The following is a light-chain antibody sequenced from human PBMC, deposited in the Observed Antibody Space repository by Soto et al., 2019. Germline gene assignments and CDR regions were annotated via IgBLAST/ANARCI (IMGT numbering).Light chain of an antibody. Sequence: EIVMTQSPATLSVSPGERATLSCRASQSIANNLAWYQQLPGQAPRLLIYDASNRATGIPARFSGSGSGTDFTLTISSLQPEDFATYYCQQSYSTPQTFGQGTKVDIK. CDR1: QSIANN. CDR3: QQSYSTPQT. V-gene: IGKV3D-15*01. CDR2: DAS. J-gene: IGKJ1*01.